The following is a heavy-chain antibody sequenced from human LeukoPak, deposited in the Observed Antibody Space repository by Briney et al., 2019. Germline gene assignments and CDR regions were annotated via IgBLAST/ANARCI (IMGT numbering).Heavy chain of an antibody. J-gene: IGHJ3*02. CDR3: ASTAEERIAVAGTYAFDI. CDR2: IIPILGIA. CDR1: GGTFSSYA. D-gene: IGHD6-19*01. V-gene: IGHV1-69*04. Sequence: ASVKVSCKASGGTFSSYAISWVRQAPGQGLEWMGRIIPILGIANYAQKFQGRVTITADKSTSTAYMELSSLRSEDTAVYYCASTAEERIAVAGTYAFDIWGQGTMVTVSS.